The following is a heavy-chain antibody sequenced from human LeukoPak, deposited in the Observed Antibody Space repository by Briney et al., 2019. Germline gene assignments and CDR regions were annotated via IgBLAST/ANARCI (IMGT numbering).Heavy chain of an antibody. J-gene: IGHJ4*02. Sequence: GRSLRLSCAASGFTFSSYGMHWVRQAPGKGLEWVAVILYDGSNKYYADSVKGRFTISRDNSKKTLYLQMNSLRAEDTAVYYCAKERKYYDSSGYSGFDYWGQGTLVTVSS. CDR3: AKERKYYDSSGYSGFDY. V-gene: IGHV3-30*18. CDR1: GFTFSSYG. CDR2: ILYDGSNK. D-gene: IGHD3-22*01.